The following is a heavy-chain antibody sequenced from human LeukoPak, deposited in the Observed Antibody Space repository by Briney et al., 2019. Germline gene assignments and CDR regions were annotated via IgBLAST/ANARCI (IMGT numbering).Heavy chain of an antibody. Sequence: ASVNVSCKAAGYTFTNYGISWVRQAPGQGLEWMGWISTYNGNTNYAQKLQGRVTMNTDTSTSKAYMELRSLRYDDTAVYYCARDLHRVVVRGVPHYYNYMDVWGKGTTVTISS. CDR1: GYTFTNYG. J-gene: IGHJ6*03. D-gene: IGHD3-10*01. V-gene: IGHV1-18*01. CDR2: ISTYNGNT. CDR3: ARDLHRVVVRGVPHYYNYMDV.